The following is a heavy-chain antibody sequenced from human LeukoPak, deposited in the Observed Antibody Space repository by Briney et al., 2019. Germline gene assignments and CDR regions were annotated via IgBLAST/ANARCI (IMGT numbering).Heavy chain of an antibody. V-gene: IGHV1-2*02. J-gene: IGHJ4*02. CDR1: GYTFTGYY. CDR2: INHNRGGK. D-gene: IGHD1-26*01. Sequence: ASVKVSCKASGYTFTGYYMHWVRQAPGQGLEWMGYINHNRGGKNYARKFQGRFTITRDTTISTAYMELSRLRSDDTAVYYCARDFRGSLGYWGQGTLVTVSS. CDR3: ARDFRGSLGY.